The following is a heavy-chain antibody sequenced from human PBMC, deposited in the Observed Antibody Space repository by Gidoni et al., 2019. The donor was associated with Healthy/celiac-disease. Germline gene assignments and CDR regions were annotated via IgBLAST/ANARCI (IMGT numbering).Heavy chain of an antibody. CDR3: ARVSSGWYAYGMDV. V-gene: IGHV3-48*03. CDR2: ISSSGSTI. Sequence: EVQLVESGGGLVQPGGSLRLSCAASGFTFSSYEMNWFRQAPGKGLEWVSYISSSGSTIYYADSVKGRFTISRDNAKNSLYLQMNSLRAEDTAVYYCARVSSGWYAYGMDVWGQGTTVTVSS. CDR1: GFTFSSYE. J-gene: IGHJ6*02. D-gene: IGHD6-19*01.